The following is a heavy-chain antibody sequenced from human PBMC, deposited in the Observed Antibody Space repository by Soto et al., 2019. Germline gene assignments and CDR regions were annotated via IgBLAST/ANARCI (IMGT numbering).Heavy chain of an antibody. D-gene: IGHD6-13*01. J-gene: IGHJ5*02. CDR3: ARDQGVAAAGITWFDP. V-gene: IGHV4-4*07. CDR1: GASMNSYH. CDR2: IHSSGST. Sequence: SETLSLTCTVSGASMNSYHWSWIRQPAGKGLEWIGHIHSSGSTNYNPSLKSRVTMSVDTSKNQFSLRLMSLTAADTAVYYCARDQGVAAAGITWFDPWGQGSLVTVYS.